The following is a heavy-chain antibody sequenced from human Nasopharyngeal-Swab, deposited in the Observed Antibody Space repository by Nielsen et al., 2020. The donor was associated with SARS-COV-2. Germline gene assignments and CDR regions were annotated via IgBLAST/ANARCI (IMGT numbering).Heavy chain of an antibody. V-gene: IGHV1-2*06. Sequence: ASVKVSCKASGYTFTDYYMHWVRQAPGQGLEWMGRINPNSGDTKYAQKFQGRVTLSRDMSISTAYMELSRLTFDDTAVYFCMRDDGETPGMAATGPPGGYWGQGTLVTVSS. D-gene: IGHD6-13*01. J-gene: IGHJ4*02. CDR3: MRDDGETPGMAATGPPGGY. CDR1: GYTFTDYY. CDR2: INPNSGDT.